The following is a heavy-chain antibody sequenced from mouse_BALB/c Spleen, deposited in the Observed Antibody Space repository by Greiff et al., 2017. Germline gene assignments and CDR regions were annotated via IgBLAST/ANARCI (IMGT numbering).Heavy chain of an antibody. CDR2: INPYNDGT. D-gene: IGHD2-14*01. J-gene: IGHJ1*01. CDR3: ARLGYRYERTWYFDV. CDR1: GYTFTSYV. V-gene: IGHV1-14*01. Sequence: VQLQQSGPELVKPGASVRMSCKASGYTFTSYVMHWVKQKPGQGLEWIGYINPYNDGTKYNEKFKGKATLTSDKSSSTAYMELSSLTSEDSAVYYCARLGYRYERTWYFDVWGAGTTVTVSS.